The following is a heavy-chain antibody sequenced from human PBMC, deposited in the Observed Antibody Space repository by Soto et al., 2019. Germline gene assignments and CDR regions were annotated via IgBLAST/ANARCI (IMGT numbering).Heavy chain of an antibody. V-gene: IGHV1-46*01. Sequence: ASVQVSCQASGYTFTSYYMHWVRQAPGQGLEWMGIINPSGGSTSYAQKFQGRVTMTRDTSTSTVYMELSSLRSEDTAVYYCARDNSDIVVVVAVHGMDVWGQGTTVTVSS. CDR2: INPSGGST. CDR1: GYTFTSYY. D-gene: IGHD2-15*01. J-gene: IGHJ6*02. CDR3: ARDNSDIVVVVAVHGMDV.